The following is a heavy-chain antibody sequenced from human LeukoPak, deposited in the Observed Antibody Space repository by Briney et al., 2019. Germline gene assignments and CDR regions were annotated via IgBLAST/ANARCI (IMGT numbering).Heavy chain of an antibody. CDR1: GFTFSSYE. Sequence: PGGSLRLSCSASGFTFSSYEMNWVRQAPGKGLEWVSYISSSGGTIYYADSVKGRFTISRHDSKNTLYLQMNSLRAEDTAVYYCARVSSTYYYFDYWGQGTLVTVSS. D-gene: IGHD2-2*01. CDR2: ISSSGGTI. J-gene: IGHJ4*02. CDR3: ARVSSTYYYFDY. V-gene: IGHV3-48*03.